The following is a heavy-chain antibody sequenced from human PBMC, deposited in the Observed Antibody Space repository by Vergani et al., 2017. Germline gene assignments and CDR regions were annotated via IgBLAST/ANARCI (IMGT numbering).Heavy chain of an antibody. CDR2: ISAYNGNT. CDR1: GYTFTSYG. Sequence: QVQLVQSGAEVKKPGASVKVSCKASGYTFTSYGISWVRQAPGQGLEWMGWISAYNGNTNYAQKLQGRVTITADKSTSTDYMELSSLRAEDTAVYYCAGQSRNYDILTGYSRPEGALYDDGMDVWGQGTTVTVSS. CDR3: AGQSRNYDILTGYSRPEGALYDDGMDV. J-gene: IGHJ6*02. V-gene: IGHV1-18*01. D-gene: IGHD3-9*01.